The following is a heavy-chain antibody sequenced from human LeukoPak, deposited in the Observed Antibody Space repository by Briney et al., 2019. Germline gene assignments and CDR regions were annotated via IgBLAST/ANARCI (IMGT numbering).Heavy chain of an antibody. J-gene: IGHJ4*02. Sequence: GGSLRLSCAASGFTFSSYSMNWVRQAPGKGLEWVSSISSSSSYIYYAGSVKGRFTISRDNAKNSLYLQMNSLRAEDTAVYYCASAYDILTAYFDYWGQGTLVTVSS. D-gene: IGHD3-9*01. V-gene: IGHV3-21*01. CDR3: ASAYDILTAYFDY. CDR2: ISSSSSYI. CDR1: GFTFSSYS.